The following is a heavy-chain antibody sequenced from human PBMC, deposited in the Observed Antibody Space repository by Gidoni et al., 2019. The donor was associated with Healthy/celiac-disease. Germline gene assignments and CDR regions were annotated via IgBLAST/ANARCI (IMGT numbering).Heavy chain of an antibody. V-gene: IGHV3-23*01. CDR3: AKRPVVVCEYFFDY. Sequence: EVQLLESVEGLVKHGGSLRLSCAASGFTCSSYAMSWVRQAPGKGLAWVSAISGSGGSTYYADSVKGRFTISRDNSKNTLYLQTNSLRAEDTAVYYCAKRPVVVCEYFFDYWGQGTLVTVSS. D-gene: IGHD2-15*01. CDR2: ISGSGGST. CDR1: GFTCSSYA. J-gene: IGHJ4*02.